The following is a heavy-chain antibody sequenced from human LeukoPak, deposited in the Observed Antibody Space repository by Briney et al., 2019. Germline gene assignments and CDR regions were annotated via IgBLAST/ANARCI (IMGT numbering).Heavy chain of an antibody. D-gene: IGHD5-24*01. CDR1: GGSLSGYY. V-gene: IGHV4-34*01. Sequence: SETLSLTCAVYGGSLSGYYWSWIRQPPGKGLEWMGEINHSGGTNYNPSLKTRVTISVDTSKNQFSLKLSSVTAADTAIYYCARGSRWIRKYYFDFWGQGTLVTVSS. J-gene: IGHJ4*02. CDR3: ARGSRWIRKYYFDF. CDR2: INHSGGT.